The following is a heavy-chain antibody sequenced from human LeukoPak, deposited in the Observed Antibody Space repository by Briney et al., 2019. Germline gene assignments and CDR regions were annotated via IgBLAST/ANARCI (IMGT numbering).Heavy chain of an antibody. V-gene: IGHV7-4-1*02. J-gene: IGHJ5*02. Sequence: GASVKVSCKASGGTFSSYAISWVRQAPGQGLEWMGWINTNTGNPTYAQGFTGRFVFSLDTSVSTAYLQISSLKAEDTAVYYCARGVLPYIAAAGTAWFDPWGQGTLVTVSS. CDR1: GGTFSSYA. CDR3: ARGVLPYIAAAGTAWFDP. D-gene: IGHD6-13*01. CDR2: INTNTGNP.